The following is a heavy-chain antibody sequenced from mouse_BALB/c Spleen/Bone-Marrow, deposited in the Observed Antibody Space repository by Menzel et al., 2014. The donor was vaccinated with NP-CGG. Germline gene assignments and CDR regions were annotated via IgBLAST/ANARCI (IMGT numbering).Heavy chain of an antibody. V-gene: IGHV1-80*01. Sequence: QVQLQQSGAELVRPGSSVKISCESSGYVFSTYWINWVKQRPGQGLEWIGQIYPGDGDTDYNGKFKDKATLTADKSSNTAYMQLSSLTSEDSAVYFCARGRISVDYWGQGTTLTVSS. CDR3: ARGRISVDY. D-gene: IGHD6-1*01. J-gene: IGHJ2*01. CDR2: IYPGDGDT. CDR1: GYVFSTYW.